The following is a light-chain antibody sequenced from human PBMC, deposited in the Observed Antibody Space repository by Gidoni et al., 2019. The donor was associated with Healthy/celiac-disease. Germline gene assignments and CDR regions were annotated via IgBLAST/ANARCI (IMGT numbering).Light chain of an antibody. Sequence: DIQMTQSPSSVSASVGDRVTIPCRASQSISSWLAWYQQKPGKAPKLLIYAASSLQSGVPSRFSGSGSGTDFTLTISSLQPEVFATYYCQQANSFSYTFGQGTKLEIK. J-gene: IGKJ2*01. V-gene: IGKV1-12*01. CDR1: QSISSW. CDR2: AAS. CDR3: QQANSFSYT.